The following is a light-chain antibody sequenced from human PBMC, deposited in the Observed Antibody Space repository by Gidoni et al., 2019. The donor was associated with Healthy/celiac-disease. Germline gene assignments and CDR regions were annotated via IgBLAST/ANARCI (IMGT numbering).Light chain of an antibody. Sequence: ELVLTQSPGTLSLSPGERATLSCRASQSASSSYLAWYQQKPGQAPRLLIYGASSRATGIPDRFSGSGSGTDFTLTISRLEPEDFAVYYCQQYGSSPLTFGGGTKVEIK. CDR1: QSASSSY. J-gene: IGKJ4*01. V-gene: IGKV3-20*01. CDR3: QQYGSSPLT. CDR2: GAS.